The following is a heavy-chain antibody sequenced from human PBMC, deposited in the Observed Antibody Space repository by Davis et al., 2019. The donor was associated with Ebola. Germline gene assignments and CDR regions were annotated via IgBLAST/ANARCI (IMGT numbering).Heavy chain of an antibody. J-gene: IGHJ4*02. Sequence: PSETLSLTCTVSGGSISSHYWSWIRQPPGKGLEWIGYIYYSGSTNYNPSLKSRVTISVDTSKNQFSLKLSSVTAADTAVYYCARGLTGYTPVWGQGTLVTVSS. CDR2: IYYSGST. V-gene: IGHV4-59*11. CDR1: GGSISSHY. CDR3: ARGLTGYTPV. D-gene: IGHD6-13*01.